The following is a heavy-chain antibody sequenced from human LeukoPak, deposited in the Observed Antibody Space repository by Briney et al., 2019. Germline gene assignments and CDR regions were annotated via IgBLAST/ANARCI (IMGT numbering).Heavy chain of an antibody. CDR1: GFTFDEYA. D-gene: IGHD6-19*01. V-gene: IGHV3-9*01. Sequence: GGSLRLSCAASGFTFDEYAMHWVRQAPGKGLEWVSGISWNSGSKGYAGSVKGRFTISRDNAKNSLYLQMDSLRSEDTALYYCAKDNIRIVVAGTIDYWGQGTLVTVSS. CDR2: ISWNSGSK. J-gene: IGHJ4*02. CDR3: AKDNIRIVVAGTIDY.